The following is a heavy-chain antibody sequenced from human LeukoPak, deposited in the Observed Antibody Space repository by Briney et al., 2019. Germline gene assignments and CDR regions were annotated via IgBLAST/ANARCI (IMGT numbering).Heavy chain of an antibody. J-gene: IGHJ4*02. CDR2: INPNSGGT. D-gene: IGHD2-15*01. CDR1: GYTFSGYY. CDR3: ARGTRTSIVVAPAADY. V-gene: IGHV1-2*02. Sequence: ASVKVSCKTSGYTFSGYYIHWVRQAPGGGLQWMGWINPNSGGTKYAQKSQGRVTMTRDTSTSTAYMDLTRLTSDDTAVYYCARGTRTSIVVAPAADYWGQGTHVTVSS.